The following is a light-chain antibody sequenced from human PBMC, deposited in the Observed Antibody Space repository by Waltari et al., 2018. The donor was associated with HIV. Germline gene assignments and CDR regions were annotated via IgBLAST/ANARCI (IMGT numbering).Light chain of an antibody. CDR3: HQYFSDPFS. J-gene: IGKJ4*01. V-gene: IGKV1-NL1*01. CDR2: GGF. CDR1: QDIGNS. Sequence: DIQMTQLPSSLSASVGDRVTIPCRATQDIGNSVSWDQQRPGEVPKLLVYGGFIRQRGVASRITGSGSGTDFSLTISSLQPEDFATYFCHQYFSDPFSFGGGTKVEI.